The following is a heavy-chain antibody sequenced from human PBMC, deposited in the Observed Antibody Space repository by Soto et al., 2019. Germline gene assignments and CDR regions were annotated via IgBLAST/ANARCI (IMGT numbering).Heavy chain of an antibody. Sequence: GGSLRLSCAAFGFTFSNLAMSRVLQAPGKGLDWVSIISASGDNTYYADSVKGRFTISRDNSKNTLYLQVNSLRAEDTAVYYCAKLTYSDLWSGSHDSWGQGTLVTVSS. CDR1: GFTFSNLA. D-gene: IGHD3-3*01. J-gene: IGHJ4*02. CDR2: ISASGDNT. CDR3: AKLTYSDLWSGSHDS. V-gene: IGHV3-23*01.